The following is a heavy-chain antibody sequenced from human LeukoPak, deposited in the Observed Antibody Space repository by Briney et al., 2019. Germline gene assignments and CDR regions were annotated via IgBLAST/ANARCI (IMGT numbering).Heavy chain of an antibody. D-gene: IGHD4-11*01. CDR3: ARYYSNYFFDY. V-gene: IGHV4-34*01. CDR1: GGSFSGYL. J-gene: IGHJ4*02. CDR2: INHSGST. Sequence: SETLSLTCAVYGGSFSGYLWNWTRHPPRKGLELIGEINHSGSTNYNPSLTSRVTISVVTSKNQFSLRLSSVTAADTAVYYCARYYSNYFFDYWGQGSLVTASS.